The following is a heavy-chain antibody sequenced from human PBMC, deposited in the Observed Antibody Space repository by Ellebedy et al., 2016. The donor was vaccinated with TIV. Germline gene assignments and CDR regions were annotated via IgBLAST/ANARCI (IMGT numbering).Heavy chain of an antibody. D-gene: IGHD1-26*01. CDR1: GYSISSNNW. Sequence: LRPSXAVSGYSISSNNWWGWIRQPPGKGLEWIGYIYDSENTHYNPSLKSRVTMSVDTSKNQFSLKLSSVTAVDTAVYYCARGGDEWELGDWGQGTLVTVSS. CDR3: ARGGDEWELGD. V-gene: IGHV4-28*03. J-gene: IGHJ4*02. CDR2: IYDSENT.